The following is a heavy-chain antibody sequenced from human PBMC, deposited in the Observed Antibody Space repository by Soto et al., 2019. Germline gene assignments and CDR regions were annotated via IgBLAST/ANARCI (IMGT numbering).Heavy chain of an antibody. CDR1: GDTFSFYS. CDR2: VNRILSMS. CDR3: ATSYGSGYPAFDY. D-gene: IGHD3-10*01. J-gene: IGHJ4*02. V-gene: IGHV1-69*04. Sequence: QVQLVQSGAEVRRPGSSVKVSCKASGDTFSFYSINWVRQAPGLGLEWMGRVNRILSMSNYAQRFQGRVTMTADKPTSTAYMELSGVRSEDTGMYYCATSYGSGYPAFDYWGQGALVTVSS.